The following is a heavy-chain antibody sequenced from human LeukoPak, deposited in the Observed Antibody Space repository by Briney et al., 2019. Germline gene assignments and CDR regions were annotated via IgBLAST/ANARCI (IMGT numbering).Heavy chain of an antibody. V-gene: IGHV3-7*03. CDR3: AKDGIPRYYYGSGSYYLYYMDV. CDR1: EFIFGAYW. J-gene: IGHJ6*03. CDR2: INQDGSEK. Sequence: PGGSLRLSCAASEFIFGAYWMTWVRQAPGKGLEWVANINQDGSEKYYVDSVKGRFTISRDNAKNSLYLQMNSLRAEDTALYFCAKDGIPRYYYGSGSYYLYYMDVWGKGTTVTVSS. D-gene: IGHD3-10*01.